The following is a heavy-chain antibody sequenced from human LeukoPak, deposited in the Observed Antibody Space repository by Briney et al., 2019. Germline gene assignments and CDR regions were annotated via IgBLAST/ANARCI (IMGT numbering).Heavy chain of an antibody. D-gene: IGHD6-19*01. V-gene: IGHV3-30*04. CDR1: GFTFSSYA. J-gene: IGHJ4*02. CDR3: AKGDYNSGWSFDY. Sequence: GRSLRLSCAASGFTFSSYAMHWVRQVPGKGLEWVAVISYDGSNKYYADSVKGRFTISRDNSKNTLCLQMNSLRADDTAVYYCAKGDYNSGWSFDYWGQGTLVPVSS. CDR2: ISYDGSNK.